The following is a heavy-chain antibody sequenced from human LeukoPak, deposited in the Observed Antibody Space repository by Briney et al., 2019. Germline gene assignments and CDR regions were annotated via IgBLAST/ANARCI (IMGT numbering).Heavy chain of an antibody. D-gene: IGHD3-22*01. CDR1: GYIFTNYA. CDR2: INAGNGHT. V-gene: IGHV1-3*03. J-gene: IGHJ4*02. CDR3: ARGRNDYDTSGSWDY. Sequence: ASVKVSCKASGYIFTNYAMHWVRQAPGQRLEWTGWINAGNGHTIYSPEFKGRVSLTRDTSASTVNMELRRLRSDDMAVYYCARGRNDYDTSGSWDYWGQGTLVTVSS.